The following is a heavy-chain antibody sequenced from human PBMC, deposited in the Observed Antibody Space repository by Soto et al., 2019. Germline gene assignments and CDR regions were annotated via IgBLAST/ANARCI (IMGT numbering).Heavy chain of an antibody. CDR1: GYTFSNFA. D-gene: IGHD3-10*01. CDR3: ARGLGGARTYFDY. V-gene: IGHV1-3*01. Sequence: ASVKVSCKASGYTFSNFAMHWVRQAPGQRLEWMGWINAGNGNTKYSQKFQGRVTITRGTSASTAYMELSSLRSEDTAVYYCARGLGGARTYFDYWGQGTLVTVSS. J-gene: IGHJ4*02. CDR2: INAGNGNT.